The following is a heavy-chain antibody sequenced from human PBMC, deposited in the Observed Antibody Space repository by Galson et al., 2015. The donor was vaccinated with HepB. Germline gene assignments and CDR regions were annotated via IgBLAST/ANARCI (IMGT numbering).Heavy chain of an antibody. V-gene: IGHV1-3*01. CDR3: ARDSTRGAFDI. CDR2: INAGNGNT. D-gene: IGHD2-2*01. J-gene: IGHJ3*02. CDR1: GYTFTTYP. Sequence: SVKVSCKASGYTFTTYPMHWVRQAPGQGLEWMGWINAGNGNTKYSQNFQGRVTMTRDTSTTTASMELSSLKSEDTAVYYCARDSTRGAFDIWGQGTMVTVSS.